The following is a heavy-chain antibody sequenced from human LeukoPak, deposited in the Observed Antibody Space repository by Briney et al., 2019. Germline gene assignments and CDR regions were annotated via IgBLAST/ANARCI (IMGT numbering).Heavy chain of an antibody. CDR3: ARLAERYYYGMDV. D-gene: IGHD6-19*01. Sequence: PSETLSLTCTVSGGSISSYYWSCIRQPPGKGLEWIGYIYYSGSTNYNPSLKSRVTISVDTSKNQFSLKLSSVTAADTAVYYCARLAERYYYGMDVWGQGTTVTVSS. J-gene: IGHJ6*02. CDR1: GGSISSYY. V-gene: IGHV4-59*01. CDR2: IYYSGST.